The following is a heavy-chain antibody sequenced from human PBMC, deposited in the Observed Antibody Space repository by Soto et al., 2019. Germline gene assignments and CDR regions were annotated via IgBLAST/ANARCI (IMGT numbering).Heavy chain of an antibody. CDR3: ARGAGYSSRWYWFNP. CDR2: INHSGST. V-gene: IGHV4-34*01. J-gene: IGHJ5*02. Sequence: QVQLQQWGAGLLKPSETLSLTCAVYGGSFSGYYWSWIRQPPGKGLEWIGEINHSGSTNYNPSLKGGVTIPVDLPKNQFSLRLSLVTAAARAVFYCARGAGYSSRWYWFNPWGQEPLVPVSP. CDR1: GGSFSGYY. D-gene: IGHD6-13*01.